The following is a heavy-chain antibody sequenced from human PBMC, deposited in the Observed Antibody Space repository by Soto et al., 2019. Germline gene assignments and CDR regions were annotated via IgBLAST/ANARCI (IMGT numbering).Heavy chain of an antibody. V-gene: IGHV3-21*01. Sequence: PGGSLRLSCAASGLTFSSYSMNWVRQAPGKGLEWVSSISSSSSYIYYADSVKGRFTISRDNAKNSLYLQMNSLRAEDTAVYYCARDQRFLEWIPTYYYFYMDVWGKGTTVTVSS. CDR1: GLTFSSYS. J-gene: IGHJ6*03. CDR2: ISSSSSYI. CDR3: ARDQRFLEWIPTYYYFYMDV. D-gene: IGHD3-3*01.